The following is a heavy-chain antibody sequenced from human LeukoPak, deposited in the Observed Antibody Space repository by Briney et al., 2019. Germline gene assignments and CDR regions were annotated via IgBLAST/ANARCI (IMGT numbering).Heavy chain of an antibody. CDR3: ARGTRYYFDY. Sequence: PGRSLRLSCAASGFTFDDYGMHWVRQTPGKGLEWVSGIDWNSGSVAYADSVKGRFTISRDNAKNSLYLQMNSLRAEDTALYYCARGTRYYFDYWGQGTLVTVSS. V-gene: IGHV3-9*01. J-gene: IGHJ4*02. D-gene: IGHD1-7*01. CDR1: GFTFDDYG. CDR2: IDWNSGSV.